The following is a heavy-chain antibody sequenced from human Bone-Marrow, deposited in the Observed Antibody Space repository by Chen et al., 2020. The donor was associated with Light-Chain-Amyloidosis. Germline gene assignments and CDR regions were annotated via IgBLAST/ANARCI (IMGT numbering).Heavy chain of an antibody. Sequence: EVQLEQSGPEVKKPGESLKISCKGPGYTFPNYWIGWVRQMPGKGLEWMGVIYPDDSDARYSPSFDGQVTISADKSITTAYLQWRSLKASDTAMYYCARRRDGYNFDYWGQGTLVTVSS. D-gene: IGHD5-12*01. J-gene: IGHJ4*02. CDR2: IYPDDSDA. V-gene: IGHV5-51*01. CDR1: GYTFPNYW. CDR3: ARRRDGYNFDY.